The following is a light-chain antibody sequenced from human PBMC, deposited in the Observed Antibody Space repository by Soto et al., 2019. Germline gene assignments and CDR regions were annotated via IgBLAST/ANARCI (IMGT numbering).Light chain of an antibody. Sequence: VMTQSPATLSVSPGERATLSCWASETVATNLAWYQQKPGQAPRLLIYGASNRATGIPDRFSGSGSGTDFTLTISRLEPEDFAVYYCQQYDNSPLTFGGGTKVDIK. J-gene: IGKJ4*01. CDR1: ETVATN. V-gene: IGKV3D-15*01. CDR3: QQYDNSPLT. CDR2: GAS.